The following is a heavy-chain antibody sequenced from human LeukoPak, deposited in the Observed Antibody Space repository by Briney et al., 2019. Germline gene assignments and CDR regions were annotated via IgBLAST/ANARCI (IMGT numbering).Heavy chain of an antibody. D-gene: IGHD3-3*01. CDR2: IYSSGST. CDR3: ARRKTLFWYFNY. CDR1: GYSISSGYS. J-gene: IGHJ4*02. V-gene: IGHV4-38-2*01. Sequence: SETLSLTCAVSGYSISSGYSWDWIRQSPGKGLEWIGNIYSSGSTYYNPSLKSRVTISVDTSKNQFSLSLNSVTAADTAVYYCARRKTLFWYFNYWGQGTLVTVSS.